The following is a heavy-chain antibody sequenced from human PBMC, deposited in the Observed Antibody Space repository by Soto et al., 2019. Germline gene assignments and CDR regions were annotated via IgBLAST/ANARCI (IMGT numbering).Heavy chain of an antibody. V-gene: IGHV1-69*13. D-gene: IGHD4-17*01. Sequence: SVKVSCKASGGTFSSYAISWVRQAPGQGLEWMGGIIPIFGTANYAQKFQGRVTITADESTSTAYMELSSLRSEDTAVYYCARDRGDYVGFYFDYWGQGTLVTVSS. J-gene: IGHJ4*02. CDR2: IIPIFGTA. CDR1: GGTFSSYA. CDR3: ARDRGDYVGFYFDY.